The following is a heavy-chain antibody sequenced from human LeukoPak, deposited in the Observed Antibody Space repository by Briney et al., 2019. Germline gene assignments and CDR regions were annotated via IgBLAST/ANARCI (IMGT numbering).Heavy chain of an antibody. CDR3: ARVSGIWRGSYRVVYYFDY. Sequence: ASVKVSCKGSGYTFTSYYMHWVRQAPGQGLEWMGIINPSGGSTSYAQKFQGRLTITRDMSTSTVYMELSSLRSEDTAVYYCARVSGIWRGSYRVVYYFDYWGQGPLVTVSS. CDR2: INPSGGST. J-gene: IGHJ4*02. D-gene: IGHD3-3*01. V-gene: IGHV1-46*01. CDR1: GYTFTSYY.